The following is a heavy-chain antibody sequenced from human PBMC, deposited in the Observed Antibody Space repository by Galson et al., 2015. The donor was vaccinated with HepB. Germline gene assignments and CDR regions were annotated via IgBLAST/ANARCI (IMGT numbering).Heavy chain of an antibody. Sequence: SLRLSCAASGFTFSNAWMSWVRQAPGKGLEWVGRIKSKTDGGTTDYAAPVKGRFTISRDDSKNTLYLQMNSLKTEDTAVYYCTTASYYDSSGYYYGGPGEYFQHWGQGTLVTVSS. V-gene: IGHV3-15*01. CDR2: IKSKTDGGTT. D-gene: IGHD3-22*01. J-gene: IGHJ1*01. CDR1: GFTFSNAW. CDR3: TTASYYDSSGYYYGGPGEYFQH.